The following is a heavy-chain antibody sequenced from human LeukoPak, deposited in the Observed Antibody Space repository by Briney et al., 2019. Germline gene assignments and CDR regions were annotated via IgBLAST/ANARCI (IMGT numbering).Heavy chain of an antibody. CDR3: ARGANGLDYGDYDYFDY. V-gene: IGHV4-59*01. CDR2: IYYSGST. J-gene: IGHJ4*02. Sequence: SETLSLTCTVSGGSISSYYWSWIRQPPGKGLEWIGYIYYSGSTNYNPSLKSRVTISVDTSKNQFSLKLSSVTAADTAVYYYARGANGLDYGDYDYFDYWGQGTLVTVSS. D-gene: IGHD4-17*01. CDR1: GGSISSYY.